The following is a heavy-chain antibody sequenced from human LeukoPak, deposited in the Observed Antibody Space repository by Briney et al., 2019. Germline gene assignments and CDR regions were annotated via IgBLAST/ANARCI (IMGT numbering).Heavy chain of an antibody. V-gene: IGHV3-53*01. CDR2: IYSDNT. J-gene: IGHJ4*02. D-gene: IGHD4/OR15-4a*01. CDR1: GFTVSTNS. Sequence: GGSLRLSCTVSGFTVSTNSMSWVRQAPGKGLEGVSFIYSDNTHYSDSVKGRFTISRDNSKNTLYLQMNSLRAEDTAVYYCARRAGAYSHPYDYWGQGTLVTVSS. CDR3: ARRAGAYSHPYDY.